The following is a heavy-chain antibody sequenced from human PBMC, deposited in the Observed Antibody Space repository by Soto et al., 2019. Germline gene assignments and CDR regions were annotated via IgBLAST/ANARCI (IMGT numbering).Heavy chain of an antibody. V-gene: IGHV1-46*01. CDR2: INPSGGST. J-gene: IGHJ5*02. CDR1: GYTFTSYY. D-gene: IGHD2-2*01. Sequence: GASVKVSCKASGYTFTSYYMHWVRQAPGQGLEWMGIINPSGGSTSYAQKFQGRVTMTRDTSTSTVYMELSSLRSEDTAVYYCARDLTVTSEITRYCSSTSCYNWFDPWGQGTLVTVSS. CDR3: ARDLTVTSEITRYCSSTSCYNWFDP.